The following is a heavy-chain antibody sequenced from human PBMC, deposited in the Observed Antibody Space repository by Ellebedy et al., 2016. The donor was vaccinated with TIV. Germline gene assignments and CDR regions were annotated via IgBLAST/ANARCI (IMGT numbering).Heavy chain of an antibody. CDR1: GGVISASY. CDR3: AGPYRVTQEY. J-gene: IGHJ4*02. CDR2: IHYSGST. Sequence: MPSETLSLTCIMSGGVISASYWRWMRQPPGRGLEWIGYIHYSGSTMYNPSLKSRVTISIDTSKKQFSQKLSSIPAADTALYYCAGPYRVTQEYWGQGTLVTVSS. V-gene: IGHV4-59*12. D-gene: IGHD2-21*02.